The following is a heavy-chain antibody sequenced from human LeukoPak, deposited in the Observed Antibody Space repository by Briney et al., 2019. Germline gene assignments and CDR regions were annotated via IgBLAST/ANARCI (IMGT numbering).Heavy chain of an antibody. CDR2: INHSGST. CDR3: ARVPGYSRSRGAFDI. D-gene: IGHD6-13*01. V-gene: IGHV4-34*01. Sequence: SETLSLTCAVYGGSFSGYYWSWIRQPPGKGLEWIGEINHSGSTNYNPSLKSRVTISVDTSKNQFSLKLSSVTAADTAVYYCARVPGYSRSRGAFDIWGPGTMVTVSS. CDR1: GGSFSGYY. J-gene: IGHJ3*02.